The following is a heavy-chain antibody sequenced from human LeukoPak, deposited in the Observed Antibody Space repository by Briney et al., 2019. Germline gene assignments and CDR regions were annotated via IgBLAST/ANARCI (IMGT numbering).Heavy chain of an antibody. Sequence: PGGSLRLSCAASGFTLSSYAMHWVRQAPGKGLEWVAVISNVGSKKYYADSVKGRFTISRDNSKNTLYLQVNSLRAEDTAVYYCAREEVVPAAIGLVYYYYGMDVWGQGTTVTVSS. V-gene: IGHV3-30-3*01. J-gene: IGHJ6*02. CDR3: AREEVVPAAIGLVYYYYGMDV. CDR1: GFTLSSYA. CDR2: ISNVGSKK. D-gene: IGHD2-2*02.